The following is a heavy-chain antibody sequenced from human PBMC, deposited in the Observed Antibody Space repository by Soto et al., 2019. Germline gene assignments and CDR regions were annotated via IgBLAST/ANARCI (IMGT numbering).Heavy chain of an antibody. Sequence: QVQLVQSGAEVKKPGSSVKVSCEASGGTFSGHAISWVRQAPGQGPEWMGGLIPLFGTTQHAQNFQDRLTITADKSTSTAFLELTSLPFVDTAIYFCARGPNWGYRFDSWGQGTLVTVSS. CDR2: LIPLFGTT. CDR1: GGTFSGHA. V-gene: IGHV1-69*06. D-gene: IGHD7-27*01. J-gene: IGHJ4*02. CDR3: ARGPNWGYRFDS.